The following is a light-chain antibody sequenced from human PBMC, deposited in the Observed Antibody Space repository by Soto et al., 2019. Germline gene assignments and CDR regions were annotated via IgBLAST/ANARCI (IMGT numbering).Light chain of an antibody. CDR2: AAS. CDR1: QAISTS. CDR3: QQVNAYPFT. Sequence: DMQVTQSPSFLSASGGDTVTITCLSSQAISTSLAWYQQKPGMAPKLLIYAASTLHSGVPSRFSGGGSGTEFTLTISGLQPEDFATYSCQQVNAYPFTFGGGTKVDIK. V-gene: IGKV1-9*01. J-gene: IGKJ4*01.